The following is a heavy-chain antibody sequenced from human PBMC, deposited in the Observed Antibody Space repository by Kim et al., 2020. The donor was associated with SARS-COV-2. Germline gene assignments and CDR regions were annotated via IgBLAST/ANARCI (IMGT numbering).Heavy chain of an antibody. D-gene: IGHD3-10*01. Sequence: ASVKVSCKASGYTFTSYGISWVRQAPGQGLEWMGWISAYNGNTNYAQKLQGRVTMTTDTSTSTAYMELRSLRSDDTAVYYCARVPLGVRGVIALFAYWGQGTLVTVSS. CDR3: ARVPLGVRGVIALFAY. J-gene: IGHJ4*02. CDR2: ISAYNGNT. V-gene: IGHV1-18*01. CDR1: GYTFTSYG.